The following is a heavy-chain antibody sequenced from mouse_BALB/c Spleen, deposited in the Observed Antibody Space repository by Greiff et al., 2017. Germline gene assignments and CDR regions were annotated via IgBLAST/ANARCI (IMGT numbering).Heavy chain of an antibody. CDR2: ISYSGST. Sequence: EVKLMESGPSLVKPSQTLSLTCSVTGDSITSGYWNWIRKFPGNKLVYMGYISYSGSTYYNPSLKSRISITRDTSKNQYYLQLNSVTTEDTATYYCARSPLTTVYAMDYWGQGTSVTVSS. J-gene: IGHJ4*01. CDR3: ARSPLTTVYAMDY. V-gene: IGHV3-8*02. CDR1: GDSITSGY. D-gene: IGHD1-1*01.